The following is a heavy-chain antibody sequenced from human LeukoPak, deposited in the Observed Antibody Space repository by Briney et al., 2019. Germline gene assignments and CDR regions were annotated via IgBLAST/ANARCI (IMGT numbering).Heavy chain of an antibody. J-gene: IGHJ4*02. Sequence: PGGSQRLSCAASGFTFSNYAMHWVRQAPGKGLEWVAFIRSDGSNKYYADSVKGRFTISTDTSKNTLYMQMNRLRAKDTAVYYCAKEDSGGDSDYYFDYWGQGSLVT. D-gene: IGHD1-26*01. CDR3: AKEDSGGDSDYYFDY. CDR2: IRSDGSNK. V-gene: IGHV3-30*02. CDR1: GFTFSNYA.